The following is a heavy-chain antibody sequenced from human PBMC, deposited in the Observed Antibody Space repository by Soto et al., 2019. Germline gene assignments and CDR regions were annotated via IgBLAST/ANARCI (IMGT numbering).Heavy chain of an antibody. CDR1: GFTFINNY. D-gene: IGHD3-16*01. V-gene: IGHV3-11*04. CDR3: ARSTLQFGSDGTFDY. J-gene: IGHJ4*02. CDR2: ISSSGSTI. Sequence: GGALRLSCVDSGFTFINNYKNWIRQAPAKGLEWVSYISSSGSTIYYADSVKGRFTISRDNAKNSLYLQMSSLRAEDTVVYYCARSTLQFGSDGTFDYWGQGTLVTVS.